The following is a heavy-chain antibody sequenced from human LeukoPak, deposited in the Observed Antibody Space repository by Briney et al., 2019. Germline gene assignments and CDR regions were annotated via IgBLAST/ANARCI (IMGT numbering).Heavy chain of an antibody. D-gene: IGHD1-26*01. Sequence: ASVKVSCKASGYTFTGYYMHWVRQAPGQGLEWMGWINPNSGGTNYAQKFQGRVTMTRDTSISTAYMELSRLRSDDTAVYYCARDLRRSPYSGGYTKEREQESLFDYWGQGTLVTVSS. J-gene: IGHJ4*02. V-gene: IGHV1-2*02. CDR2: INPNSGGT. CDR1: GYTFTGYY. CDR3: ARDLRRSPYSGGYTKEREQESLFDY.